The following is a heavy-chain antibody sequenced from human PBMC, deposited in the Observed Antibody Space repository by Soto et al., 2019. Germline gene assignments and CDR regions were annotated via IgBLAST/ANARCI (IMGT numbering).Heavy chain of an antibody. Sequence: QVQLVESGGGVVQPGRSLRLSCAASGFTFSSYGMHWVRQAPGKGLEWVAVISYDGSNKYYADSVKGRFTISRDKSKNTLYLQMNSLRAEDTAVYYCAKGSIAAREESWGQGTLVTVSS. D-gene: IGHD6-6*01. CDR1: GFTFSSYG. CDR2: ISYDGSNK. V-gene: IGHV3-30*18. CDR3: AKGSIAAREES. J-gene: IGHJ5*02.